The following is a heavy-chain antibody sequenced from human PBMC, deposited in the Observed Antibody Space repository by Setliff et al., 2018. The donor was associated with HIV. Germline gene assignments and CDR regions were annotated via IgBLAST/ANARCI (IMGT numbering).Heavy chain of an antibody. Sequence: SETLSLTCDVSGYSIGSGSFGGWIRQPPGKGLEWIATIPHNGGTYYNPDPSLTGRVTISVATSKTPFSLKLAFVTSADTAVYYCARSSPLTTNFDYWGQGTLVTVSS. D-gene: IGHD4-17*01. V-gene: IGHV4-38-2*01. CDR3: ARSSPLTTNFDY. CDR1: GYSIGSGSF. CDR2: IPHNGGT. J-gene: IGHJ4*02.